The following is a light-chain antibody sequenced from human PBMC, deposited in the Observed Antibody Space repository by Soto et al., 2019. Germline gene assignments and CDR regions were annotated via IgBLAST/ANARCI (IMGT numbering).Light chain of an antibody. CDR2: GAS. CDR3: QQYNSWPPWT. Sequence: EIVMTQSPATLSVSPGERATLSCRASQSVSSNLAWYQQKPGQAPRLLIYGASTRATGIPARFSRSGSGTEFTLTISSLQSEDFAVYYCQQYNSWPPWTFGQGTKVEIK. J-gene: IGKJ1*01. V-gene: IGKV3-15*01. CDR1: QSVSSN.